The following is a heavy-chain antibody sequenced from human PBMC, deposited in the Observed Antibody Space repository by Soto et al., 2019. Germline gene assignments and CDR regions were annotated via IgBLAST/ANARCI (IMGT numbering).Heavy chain of an antibody. CDR2: INRDGSAK. V-gene: IGHV3-7*03. J-gene: IGHJ5*02. Sequence: EVQLVESGGGLVQPGGSLRLSCATSGFTFTSYWMTWVRQAPGKGLEWVANINRDGSAKYYVDSVKGRFSISRDDANNLLYLQMNSLRAEDTAVYYCARGDWEGPWGQGTLVTVSS. CDR1: GFTFTSYW. CDR3: ARGDWEGP. D-gene: IGHD1-26*01.